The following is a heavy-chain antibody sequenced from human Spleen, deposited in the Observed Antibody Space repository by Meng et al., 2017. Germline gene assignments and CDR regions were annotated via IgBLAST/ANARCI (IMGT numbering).Heavy chain of an antibody. J-gene: IGHJ5*02. CDR1: GDSISSSDSY. CDR2: IGHSGFT. D-gene: IGHD5-12*01. CDR3: VRSRAWLRTGFDP. Sequence: QPQLQESGPGLVKPSETLYLTFSVSGDSISSSDSYWGWIRQSPGKGLEWFGSIGHSGFTYYTPSLESRVTVSVDTSRSQFSLELTSVTAADTAVYYCVRSRAWLRTGFDPWGQGTLVTVSS. V-gene: IGHV4-39*01.